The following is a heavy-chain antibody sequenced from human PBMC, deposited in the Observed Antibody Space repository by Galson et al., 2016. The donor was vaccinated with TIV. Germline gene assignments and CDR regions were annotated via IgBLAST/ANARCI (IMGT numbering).Heavy chain of an antibody. J-gene: IGHJ4*02. V-gene: IGHV3-23*01. CDR1: GFTLTNYA. CDR2: INIGGTT. Sequence: SLRLSCAASGFTLTNYAMSWVRQVPGKGLEWVSLINIGGTTNYADSVKGRFTISRDNSENTLYLQMNSLRAEDTAVYYCAKLGGGYYDSKGYYLGNWGQGTLVTVSS. CDR3: AKLGGGYYDSKGYYLGN. D-gene: IGHD3-22*01.